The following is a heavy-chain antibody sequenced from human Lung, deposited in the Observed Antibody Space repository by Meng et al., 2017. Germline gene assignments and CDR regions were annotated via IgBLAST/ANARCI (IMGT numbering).Heavy chain of an antibody. CDR3: AKDLGASSSYYFDY. Sequence: EVQLLESGGGLVQPGGSLRLSCSASGFTCSGYAMTWVRQAPGKGLEWVSSVSGSDDIAYYGDSVKGRVTISRDNSKNTLYLQMNSLRAEDTAVYFCAKDLGASSSYYFDYLGQGTVVTVSS. CDR1: GFTCSGYA. D-gene: IGHD6-6*01. J-gene: IGHJ4*02. V-gene: IGHV3-23*01. CDR2: VSGSDDIA.